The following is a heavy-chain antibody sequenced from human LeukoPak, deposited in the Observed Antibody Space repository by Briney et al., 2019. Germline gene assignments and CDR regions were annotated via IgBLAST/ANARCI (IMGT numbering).Heavy chain of an antibody. Sequence: SQTLSLTCTVSGGSISSGGYYWIWMRQHPGKGLEWIGYIYYSGSTHYHPSLKSRVTISVDTSKNQFSLKLSSVAAADTAVYYCARAEKDRDIYESYFDYWGQGTLVTVSS. CDR2: IYYSGST. J-gene: IGHJ4*02. CDR3: ARAEKDRDIYESYFDY. V-gene: IGHV4-31*03. CDR1: GGSISSGGYY. D-gene: IGHD3-9*01.